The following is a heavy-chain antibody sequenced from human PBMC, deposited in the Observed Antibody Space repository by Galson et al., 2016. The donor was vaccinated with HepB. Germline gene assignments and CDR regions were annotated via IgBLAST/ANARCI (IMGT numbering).Heavy chain of an antibody. V-gene: IGHV3-23*01. J-gene: IGHJ6*03. CDR3: AKQRRNSKDSYYYMAV. CDR2: ISGSAGMT. D-gene: IGHD4-23*01. Sequence: SLRLSCAASGFTFSSYAMSWVRQAPGKGLEWVSTISGSAGMTYYADSVKCRFTISRDNSKNTLCLQMSGLGAEDTAVFYCAKQRRNSKDSYYYMAVWGKGTTVTVSS. CDR1: GFTFSSYA.